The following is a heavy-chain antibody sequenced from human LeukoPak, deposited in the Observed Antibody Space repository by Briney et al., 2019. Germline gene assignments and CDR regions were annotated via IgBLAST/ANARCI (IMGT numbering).Heavy chain of an antibody. CDR1: GGSISSGDYY. D-gene: IGHD4-23*01. V-gene: IGHV4-30-4*01. J-gene: IGHJ4*02. CDR2: IYYSGST. CDR3: ARDDDYGGKLDY. Sequence: SQTLSLTCTVSGGSISSGDYYWSWIRQPPGKGXEWIGYIYYSGSTYYNPSLKSRVTISVDTSKNQFSLKLSSVTAADTAVYYCARDDDYGGKLDYWGQGTLVTVSS.